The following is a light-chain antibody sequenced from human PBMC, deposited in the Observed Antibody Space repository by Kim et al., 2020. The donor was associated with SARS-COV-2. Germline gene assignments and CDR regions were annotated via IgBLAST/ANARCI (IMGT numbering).Light chain of an antibody. CDR3: QKYNSGPYT. J-gene: IGKJ2*01. V-gene: IGKV1-27*01. CDR1: QCIDNY. Sequence: SASVGDRVTITCRASQCIDNYLAWYQQKPGKVPKLLIYGASTLQPGVPSRFSGSASWTDFTLTISSLQPEDVATYYCQKYNSGPYTFGQGTKLEI. CDR2: GAS.